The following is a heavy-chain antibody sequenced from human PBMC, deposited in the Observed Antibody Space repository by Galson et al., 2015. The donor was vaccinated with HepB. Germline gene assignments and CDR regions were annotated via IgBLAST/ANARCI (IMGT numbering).Heavy chain of an antibody. J-gene: IGHJ4*02. CDR1: GGTFSSYA. CDR3: ARSDTRFLEWLRFDY. D-gene: IGHD3-3*01. Sequence: SVKVSCKASGGTFSSYAISWVRQAPGQGLEWMGGIIPIFGTANYAQKFQGRVTITADESTSTAYMELSSLRTEDTAVYYCARSDTRFLEWLRFDYWGQGTLVTVSS. V-gene: IGHV1-69*13. CDR2: IIPIFGTA.